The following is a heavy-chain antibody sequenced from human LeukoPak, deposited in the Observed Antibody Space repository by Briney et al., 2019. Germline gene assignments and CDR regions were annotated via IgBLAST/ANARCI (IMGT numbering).Heavy chain of an antibody. CDR1: GFTFSGYW. V-gene: IGHV3-74*01. D-gene: IGHD2-8*01. CDR2: INSDGSST. Sequence: GGSLRLSCAASGFTFSGYWMHWVRQAPGKGLVWVSRINSDGSSTTYADSVKGRFTISRDNAKNTLYLQMNSLRAEDTAMYYCARAMGLDFDFWGQGTLVTVSS. J-gene: IGHJ4*02. CDR3: ARAMGLDFDF.